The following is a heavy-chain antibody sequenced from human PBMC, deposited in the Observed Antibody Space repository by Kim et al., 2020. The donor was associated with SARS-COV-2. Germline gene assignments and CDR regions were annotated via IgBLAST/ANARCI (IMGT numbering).Heavy chain of an antibody. J-gene: IGHJ4*02. V-gene: IGHV3-49*02. Sequence: EDAASMKGRFTISREDSKSIAYLQLTSLKTEDTAMYYCPICGGDCYSQMDYWGQGTLVTVSS. D-gene: IGHD2-21*02. CDR3: PICGGDCYSQMDY.